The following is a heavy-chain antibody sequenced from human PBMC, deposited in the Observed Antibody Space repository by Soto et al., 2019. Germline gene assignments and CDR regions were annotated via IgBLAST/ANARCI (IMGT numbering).Heavy chain of an antibody. J-gene: IGHJ6*02. CDR1: GGSISSSNW. CDR3: ARAVAHTNYYGMYF. CDR2: IYHSGST. Sequence: QVQLQESGPGLVKPSGTLSLTCAVSGGSISSSNWWNWVRQPPGKGLEWIWEIYHSGSTHYNPTLQRRASISLDKSKHPFSLKLSSVTASDTAVYYCARAVAHTNYYGMYFWGQGTTFTVSS. V-gene: IGHV4-4*02. D-gene: IGHD1-26*01.